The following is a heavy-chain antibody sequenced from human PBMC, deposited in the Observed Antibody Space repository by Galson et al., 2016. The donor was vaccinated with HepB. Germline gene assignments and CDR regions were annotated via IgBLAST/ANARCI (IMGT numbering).Heavy chain of an antibody. CDR2: IIPVLDAS. CDR1: GGTFSSYA. J-gene: IGHJ6*02. D-gene: IGHD5-18*01. CDR3: ARDGYTYGNGLDV. V-gene: IGHV1-69*13. Sequence: VKVSCKASGGTFSSYAISWVRQAPGQGLEWMGRIIPVLDASKYPQKFQGRVTITADESTSTACMDLNSLTSDDTAVYYCARDGYTYGNGLDVWGQGTTVIVSS.